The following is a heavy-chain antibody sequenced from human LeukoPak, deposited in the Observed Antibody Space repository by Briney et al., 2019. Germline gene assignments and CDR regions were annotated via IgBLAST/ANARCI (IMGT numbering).Heavy chain of an antibody. J-gene: IGHJ4*02. CDR2: ISWNSGSI. D-gene: IGHD3-9*01. CDR3: AKDAYDILTGYGALYYFDY. CDR1: GFTFDDYA. V-gene: IGHV3-9*01. Sequence: GRSLRLSCAASGFTFDDYAMHWVRQAPGKGLEWVSGISWNSGSIGYADSVKGRFTISRDNAKNSLYLQMNSLRAEDTALYYCAKDAYDILTGYGALYYFDYWGQGTLVTVSS.